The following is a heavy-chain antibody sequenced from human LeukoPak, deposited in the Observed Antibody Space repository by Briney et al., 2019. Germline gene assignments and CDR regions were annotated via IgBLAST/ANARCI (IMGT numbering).Heavy chain of an antibody. CDR2: ICPRDSDT. CDR3: ASSLGYCSGGSCHFDY. V-gene: IGHV5-51*01. CDR1: GYSFTSYW. Sequence: GESLKISCKGSGYSFTSYWIGWVRQMPGKGLEWMGIICPRDSDTRYSPSFQGQVTISADKSISTAYLQWSSLKASDTAMYYCASSLGYCSGGSCHFDYWGQGTLVTVSS. D-gene: IGHD2-15*01. J-gene: IGHJ4*02.